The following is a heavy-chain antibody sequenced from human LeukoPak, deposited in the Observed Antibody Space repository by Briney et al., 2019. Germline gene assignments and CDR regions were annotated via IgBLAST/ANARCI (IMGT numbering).Heavy chain of an antibody. D-gene: IGHD2-21*02. Sequence: GASVKVSCKASGYTFTNYAMHWVRQAPGKGLEWVANIKQDGSEKYYVDSVKGRFTISRDNAKNSLYLQMNSLRAEDTAVYYCARARVVTKWIDYWGQGTLVTVSS. V-gene: IGHV3-7*03. CDR3: ARARVVTKWIDY. J-gene: IGHJ4*02. CDR1: GYTFTNYA. CDR2: IKQDGSEK.